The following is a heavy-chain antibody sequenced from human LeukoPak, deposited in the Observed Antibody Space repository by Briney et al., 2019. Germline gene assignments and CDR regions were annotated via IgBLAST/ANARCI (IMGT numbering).Heavy chain of an antibody. J-gene: IGHJ1*01. CDR2: ISRSGGST. Sequence: GASLRLSCTASGYTFSSEDISWVRQAPGQGLEWFSGISRSGGSTAYADSVKGRFTISRDTTKNTSYLQLNSLRAEDTAVYYCAKRVAAPGTSYFQYWGQGALVTVSS. CDR3: AKRVAAPGTSYFQY. D-gene: IGHD6-13*01. CDR1: GYTFSSED. V-gene: IGHV3-23*01.